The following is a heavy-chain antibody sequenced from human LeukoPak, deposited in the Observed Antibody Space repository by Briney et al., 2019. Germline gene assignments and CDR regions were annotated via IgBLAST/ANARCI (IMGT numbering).Heavy chain of an antibody. CDR3: ARASAVGTWGYYYMDV. Sequence: GASVKVSCNPSGYTFTSYDINWVQQATGQGLEWMGWMNPNSGNTGYAQKFQGRVTMTRNTSISTAYMDLSSLRSEDTAVYYCARASAVGTWGYYYMDVWGKGTTVTVSS. V-gene: IGHV1-8*01. J-gene: IGHJ6*03. CDR1: GYTFTSYD. CDR2: MNPNSGNT. D-gene: IGHD1-26*01.